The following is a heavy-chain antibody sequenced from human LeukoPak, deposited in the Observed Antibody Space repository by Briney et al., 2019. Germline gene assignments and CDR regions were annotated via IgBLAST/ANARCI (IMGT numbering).Heavy chain of an antibody. J-gene: IGHJ4*02. CDR1: GYSINSGYY. Sequence: PSETLSLTCTVSGYSINSGYYWGWSRQPPGKGLEWIGNICHSGSTYYNPSLKSRVTISVDTSKNQFSLKLSSVTAADTAVYHCVRGGGGSGSYYEYYFDFWGQGTLVTVSS. V-gene: IGHV4-38-2*02. D-gene: IGHD3-10*01. CDR2: ICHSGST. CDR3: VRGGGGSGSYYEYYFDF.